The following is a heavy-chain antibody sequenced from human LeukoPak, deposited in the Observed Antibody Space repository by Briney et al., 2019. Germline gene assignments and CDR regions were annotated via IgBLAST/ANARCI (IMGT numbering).Heavy chain of an antibody. Sequence: GGSLRLSCAVSTFTFSSLWMSWVRQAPGKGLEWVAKIEPGGSEENYLDSVKGRFTISRDNSKNTLYLQMNSLRAEDTAVYYCAKVVGNYNFLTGYYKTYYFDHWGQGTLVTVSS. CDR1: TFTFSSLW. CDR3: AKVVGNYNFLTGYYKTYYFDH. V-gene: IGHV3-7*03. D-gene: IGHD3-9*01. CDR2: IEPGGSEE. J-gene: IGHJ4*02.